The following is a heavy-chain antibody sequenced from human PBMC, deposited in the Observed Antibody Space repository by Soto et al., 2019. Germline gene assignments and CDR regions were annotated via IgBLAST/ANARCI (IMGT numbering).Heavy chain of an antibody. CDR2: IRSKANSYAT. J-gene: IGHJ6*02. CDR3: TRRGATGYYYGMDV. V-gene: IGHV3-73*01. CDR1: GFTFSGSA. Sequence: EVQLVESGGGLVQPGGSLKLSCAASGFTFSGSAMHWVRQASGKGLEWVGRIRSKANSYATAYAASVKGRFTISRDDSKHTAYLEMKSLKTEDTAVYYCTRRGATGYYYGMDVWGQGTTVTVSS. D-gene: IGHD1-26*01.